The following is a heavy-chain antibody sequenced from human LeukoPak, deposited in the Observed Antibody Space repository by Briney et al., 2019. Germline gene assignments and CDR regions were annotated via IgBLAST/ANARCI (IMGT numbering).Heavy chain of an antibody. CDR2: INPNSGGT. J-gene: IGHJ5*02. D-gene: IGHD3-3*01. Sequence: ASVKVSCKASGYTFTSYGIGWVRQAPGQGLEWMGWINPNSGGTNYAQKFQGRVTMTRDTSISTAYMELSRLRSDDTAVYYCARADYYDFWSGPQENWFDPWGQGTLVTVSS. V-gene: IGHV1-2*02. CDR1: GYTFTSYG. CDR3: ARADYYDFWSGPQENWFDP.